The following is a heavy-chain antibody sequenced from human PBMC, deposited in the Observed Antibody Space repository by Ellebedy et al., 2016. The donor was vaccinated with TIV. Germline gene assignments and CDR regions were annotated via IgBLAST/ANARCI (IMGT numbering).Heavy chain of an antibody. J-gene: IGHJ4*02. D-gene: IGHD6-25*01. CDR3: ARDSALGFRNGYNFDY. V-gene: IGHV1-2*02. Sequence: ASVKVSCKASGYSFISYFIHWVRQAPGQGLEWMGWINPNSGATNYAQKFQDRVTMTRDTSINTAYMELNRLTSDDTAVYYCARDSALGFRNGYNFDYWGQGTLVTVSS. CDR1: GYSFISYF. CDR2: INPNSGAT.